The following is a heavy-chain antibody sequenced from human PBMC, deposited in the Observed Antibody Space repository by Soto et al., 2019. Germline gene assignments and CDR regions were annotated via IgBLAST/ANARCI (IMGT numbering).Heavy chain of an antibody. CDR1: GGSFSGYY. Sequence: PSETLSLTCAVYGGSFSGYYWSWIRQPPGKGLEWIGEINHSGSTNYNPSLKSRVTISVDTSKNQFSLKLSSVTAADTAVYYCARSGVDFWSGYYSVGYNYWGQGTLVTVS. CDR2: INHSGST. J-gene: IGHJ4*02. CDR3: ARSGVDFWSGYYSVGYNY. V-gene: IGHV4-34*01. D-gene: IGHD3-3*01.